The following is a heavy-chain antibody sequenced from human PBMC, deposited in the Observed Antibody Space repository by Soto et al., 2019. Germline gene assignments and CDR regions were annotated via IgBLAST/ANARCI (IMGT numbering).Heavy chain of an antibody. Sequence: ASVKVSCKASGYTFTGYYMHWVRQAPGQGLEWMGWINPNSGGINYAQKFQGWVTMTRDTSISTAYMELSRLRSDDTAVYYCARGGVATITAYFDYWGQGTLVTVSS. CDR1: GYTFTGYY. CDR2: INPNSGGI. CDR3: ARGGVATITAYFDY. D-gene: IGHD5-12*01. J-gene: IGHJ4*02. V-gene: IGHV1-2*04.